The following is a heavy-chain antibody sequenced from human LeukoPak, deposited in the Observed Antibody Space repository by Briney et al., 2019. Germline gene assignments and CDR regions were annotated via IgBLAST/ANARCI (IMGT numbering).Heavy chain of an antibody. V-gene: IGHV3-48*04. D-gene: IGHD4-17*01. CDR1: GFTFSSYS. CDR2: ISSSSTI. CDR3: ARSDYGGDYYYYMDV. J-gene: IGHJ6*03. Sequence: AGGSLRLSCAASGFTFSSYSMNWVRQAPGKGLEWVSYISSSSTIYYADSVKGRFTISRDNAKNSLYLQMNSLRAEDTAVYYCARSDYGGDYYYYMDVWGKGTTVTVSS.